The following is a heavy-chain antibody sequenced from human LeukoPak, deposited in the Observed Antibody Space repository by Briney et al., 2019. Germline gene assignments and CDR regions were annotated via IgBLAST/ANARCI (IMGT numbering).Heavy chain of an antibody. Sequence: ASVKVSCKASGYTFTGYYMHWVRQAPGQGLEWMGWINPNSGGTNYAQKFQGRVTMTRDTSISTAYMELSRLRSDDTAVYYCARDSSGYPEYFQHWGQGTLVTVSS. V-gene: IGHV1-2*02. J-gene: IGHJ1*01. CDR3: ARDSSGYPEYFQH. D-gene: IGHD3-22*01. CDR2: INPNSGGT. CDR1: GYTFTGYY.